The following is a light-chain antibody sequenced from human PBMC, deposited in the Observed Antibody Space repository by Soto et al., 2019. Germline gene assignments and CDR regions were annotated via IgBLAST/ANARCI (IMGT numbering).Light chain of an antibody. CDR2: GAS. Sequence: EIVLTQSPGTLSLSPGERATLSCRASQSVSSSYLAWYQQKPGQAPRLLIYGASSRATCIPDRFSGSASGTDFTLTISRLEPEDFAVYYCQQYGSSPLYTFGQGTKLEIK. J-gene: IGKJ2*01. V-gene: IGKV3-20*01. CDR1: QSVSSSY. CDR3: QQYGSSPLYT.